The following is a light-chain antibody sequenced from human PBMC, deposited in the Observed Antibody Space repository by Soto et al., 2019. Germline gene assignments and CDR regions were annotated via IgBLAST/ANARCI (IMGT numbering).Light chain of an antibody. CDR1: QSVSSH. J-gene: IGKJ5*01. Sequence: DIVMTQSPATLSVSPGERATLSCRASQSVSSHLAWYQQKPGQAPRLLIYGASTRAAGIPDRFSGSGSGTDFTLTITRLEPEDSAVYFCQQYTGPPTTFGQGTRLEIK. CDR3: QQYTGPPTT. CDR2: GAS. V-gene: IGKV3D-15*01.